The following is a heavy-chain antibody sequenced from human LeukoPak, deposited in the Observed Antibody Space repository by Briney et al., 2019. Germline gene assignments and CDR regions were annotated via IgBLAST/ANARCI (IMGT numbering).Heavy chain of an antibody. D-gene: IGHD3-3*01. CDR2: IDSDGIST. J-gene: IGHJ4*02. CDR1: GFTFSNYW. Sequence: GGSLRLSCAASGFTFSNYWMHWVRQAPGKGLVWVSRIDSDGISTSHADSVKGRFTTSRDNAKNTLYLQMNSLRAEDTAVYYCAKDQWVTISVARDYWGQGTLVTVSS. V-gene: IGHV3-74*01. CDR3: AKDQWVTISVARDY.